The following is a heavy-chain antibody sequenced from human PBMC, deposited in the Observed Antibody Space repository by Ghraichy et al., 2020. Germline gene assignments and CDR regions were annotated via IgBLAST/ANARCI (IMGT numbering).Heavy chain of an antibody. CDR1: GYTFTNYA. Sequence: ASVKVSCKTSGYTFTNYAIHWVRQAPGQRLEWMGWVNAGNGNTKYSQKFQDRVTITRDTSASTAYMELSSLKSEDTAVYYCAKATTEVAGTNWFDPWGQGTLVTVSS. CDR2: VNAGNGNT. J-gene: IGHJ5*02. V-gene: IGHV1-3*01. D-gene: IGHD1-7*01. CDR3: AKATTEVAGTNWFDP.